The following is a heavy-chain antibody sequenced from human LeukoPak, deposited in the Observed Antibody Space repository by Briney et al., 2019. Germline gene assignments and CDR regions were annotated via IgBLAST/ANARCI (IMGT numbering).Heavy chain of an antibody. V-gene: IGHV4-59*08. CDR1: GGSISSYH. CDR3: ARVESVTIFGVVIEYYLDY. J-gene: IGHJ4*02. CDR2: IYYSGST. D-gene: IGHD3-3*01. Sequence: PSETLSLTCTVSGGSISSYHWSWIRQPPGKGLEWIGYIYYSGSTNYNPSLKSRVTISVDTSKNQFSLKLSSVTAADTAVYYCARVESVTIFGVVIEYYLDYWGQGTLVTVSS.